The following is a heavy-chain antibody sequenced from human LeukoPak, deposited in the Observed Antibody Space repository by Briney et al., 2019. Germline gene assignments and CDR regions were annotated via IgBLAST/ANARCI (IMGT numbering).Heavy chain of an antibody. CDR2: IYHSGST. CDR3: ARWVTVYYDSSGYSLGAHDAFDI. D-gene: IGHD3-22*01. CDR1: GGSISSGGYY. Sequence: SQTLSLTCTVSGGSISSGGYYWSWIRQPPGKGLEWIGYIYHSGSTYYNPSLKSRVTISVDRSKNQFSLKLSSVTAADTAVYYCARWVTVYYDSSGYSLGAHDAFDIWGQGTMVTVSS. V-gene: IGHV4-30-2*01. J-gene: IGHJ3*02.